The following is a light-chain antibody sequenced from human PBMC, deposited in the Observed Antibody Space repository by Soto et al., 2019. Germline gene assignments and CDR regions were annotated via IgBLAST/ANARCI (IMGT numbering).Light chain of an antibody. V-gene: IGLV2-8*01. Sequence: QSALTQPPSASGSPGQSVTISCTGTSGDVGGYNYVSWNQQRPGKAPKLMIYDVGKRPSGVPDRFSGSKSGNTASLTVSGLQAEDEADYYCSSYAGRNTYVFGTGTKLTVL. CDR3: SSYAGRNTYV. CDR2: DVG. J-gene: IGLJ1*01. CDR1: SGDVGGYNY.